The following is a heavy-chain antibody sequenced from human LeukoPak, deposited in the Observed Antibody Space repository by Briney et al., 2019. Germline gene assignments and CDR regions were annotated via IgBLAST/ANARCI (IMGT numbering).Heavy chain of an antibody. Sequence: GGSLRLPCAASGITFSSYAMSWVRQAPGKGLEWVSAISGSGVSTYYADSVKGRFTLSRDNSKNTLYLQMNSLRAEDTAVYYCAKGGGSYWDYFDYWGQGTLVAVSS. V-gene: IGHV3-23*01. CDR2: ISGSGVST. CDR1: GITFSSYA. J-gene: IGHJ4*02. CDR3: AKGGGSYWDYFDY. D-gene: IGHD1-26*01.